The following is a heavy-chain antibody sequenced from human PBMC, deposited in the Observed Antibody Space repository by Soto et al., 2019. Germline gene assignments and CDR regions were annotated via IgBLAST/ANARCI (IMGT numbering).Heavy chain of an antibody. V-gene: IGHV3-23*01. Sequence: LRLSCAASGFTLSSYTMRLVRQPPGKGLEWVSLVSATAGTPYYTDSVHGRFTISRDNPRNSVYLQMNSLRADYTAVYYCAKDRLAGGFDYWGQGTLVNVSS. CDR2: VSATAGTP. J-gene: IGHJ4*02. CDR3: AKDRLAGGFDY. CDR1: GFTLSSYT. D-gene: IGHD3-16*01.